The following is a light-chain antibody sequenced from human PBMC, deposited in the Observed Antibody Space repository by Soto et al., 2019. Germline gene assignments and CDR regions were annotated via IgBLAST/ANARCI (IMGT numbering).Light chain of an antibody. CDR1: QGISSY. Sequence: DIRLTQSQSSLSASVGDRVTITCRASQGISSYLAWYQQKPGKAPKLLIYAASTLQSGVPSRFSGSGSGTDFTLTISRLQPEDFATYYCQHLNSYTRFGGGTKVEIK. CDR3: QHLNSYTR. V-gene: IGKV1-9*01. J-gene: IGKJ4*01. CDR2: AAS.